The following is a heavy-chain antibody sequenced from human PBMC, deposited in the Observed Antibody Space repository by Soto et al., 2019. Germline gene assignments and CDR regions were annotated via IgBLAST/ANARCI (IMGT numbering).Heavy chain of an antibody. V-gene: IGHV4-59*01. CDR2: IHYSGTT. CDR1: GGSMRNYF. Sequence: SETLSLTCTVSGGSMRNYFWTWIRQPPGKGLEWIGYIHYSGTTSFFPSYNPSLRSRVTISEDTSKNQFSLKLLSVTTADTAVYFCAAGEASSRDLAPYYLDFWGQGTLVTVSS. D-gene: IGHD6-13*01. J-gene: IGHJ4*02. CDR3: AAGEASSRDLAPYYLDF.